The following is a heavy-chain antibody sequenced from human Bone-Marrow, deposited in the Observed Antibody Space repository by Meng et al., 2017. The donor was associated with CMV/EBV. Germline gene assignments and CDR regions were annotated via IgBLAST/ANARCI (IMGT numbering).Heavy chain of an antibody. Sequence: SVKVSCKASGYTFNSYGISWVRQAPGQGLEWMGGIIPILGIANYAQKFQGRVTITADKSTSTAYMELSSLRSEDTAVYYCARGGIAARRYYYYYGMDVWGQGTTVTVSS. CDR2: IIPILGIA. CDR1: GYTFNSYG. CDR3: ARGGIAARRYYYYYGMDV. J-gene: IGHJ6*02. D-gene: IGHD6-6*01. V-gene: IGHV1-69*10.